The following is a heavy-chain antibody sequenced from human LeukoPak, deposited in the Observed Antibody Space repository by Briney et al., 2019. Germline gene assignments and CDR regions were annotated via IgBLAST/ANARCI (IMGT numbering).Heavy chain of an antibody. CDR1: GFTVSSNY. J-gene: IGHJ4*02. Sequence: PGGSLRLSCAASGFTVSSNYMSWVRQAPGKGLKWVSVIYSGGSTAYADSVKGRFTISRDNSKNTLYLQLNSLRAEDTAVFYCARDPGGAKFDYWGQGTLVTVSS. V-gene: IGHV3-53*01. CDR3: ARDPGGAKFDY. CDR2: IYSGGST. D-gene: IGHD4/OR15-4a*01.